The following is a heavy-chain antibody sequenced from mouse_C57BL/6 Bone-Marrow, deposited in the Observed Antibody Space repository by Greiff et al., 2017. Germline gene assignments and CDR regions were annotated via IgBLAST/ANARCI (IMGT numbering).Heavy chain of an antibody. CDR3: ASLRDLRRYWYFDV. Sequence: VQLQQSGPVLVKPGASVKMSCKASGYTFTDYYMNWVKQSHGKSLEWIGVINPYNGGTSYNQKFKGKATLTVDKSSSTAYMELNSLTSEDSAVYYCASLRDLRRYWYFDVWGTGTTVTVSS. V-gene: IGHV1-19*01. J-gene: IGHJ1*03. D-gene: IGHD2-12*01. CDR1: GYTFTDYY. CDR2: INPYNGGT.